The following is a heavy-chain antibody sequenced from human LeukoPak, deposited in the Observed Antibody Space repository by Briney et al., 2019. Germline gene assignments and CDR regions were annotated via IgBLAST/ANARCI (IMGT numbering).Heavy chain of an antibody. J-gene: IGHJ5*02. CDR2: IYPGDSDT. CDR3: ARVLDSGSYLGLWRRFDP. V-gene: IGHV5-51*01. D-gene: IGHD1-26*01. CDR1: GYSFTSYW. Sequence: GESLKISCKGSGYSFTSYWIGWVRQMPGKGLEWMGIIYPGDSDTRYSPSFQGQVPISADKSISTAYLQWSSLKASDTAMYYCARVLDSGSYLGLWRRFDPWGQGTLVTVSS.